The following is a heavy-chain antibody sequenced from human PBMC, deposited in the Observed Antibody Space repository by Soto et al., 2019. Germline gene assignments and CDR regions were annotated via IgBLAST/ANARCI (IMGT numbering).Heavy chain of an antibody. CDR2: TRNKANSYTT. CDR1: GFTFSDHY. V-gene: IGHV3-72*01. Sequence: GGSLRLSCAASGFTFSDHYMDWVRQAPGKGLEWVGRTRNKANSYTTEYAASVKGRFTISRDDSKNSLYLQMNSLKTEDTAVYYCARFGVVTEAFDYWGQGTLVTSPQ. CDR3: ARFGVVTEAFDY. J-gene: IGHJ4*02. D-gene: IGHD3-3*01.